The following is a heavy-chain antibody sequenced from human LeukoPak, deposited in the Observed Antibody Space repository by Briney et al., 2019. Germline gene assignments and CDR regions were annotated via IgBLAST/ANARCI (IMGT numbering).Heavy chain of an antibody. CDR1: GFTFSSYE. Sequence: GGSLRLSCAASGFTFSSYEMNWVRQAPGKGLEWVSYISSSGSTIYYADSVKGRFTVSRDNSKNTLYVQMKSLRAEDTAVYYCAKDFVVVPGNVNYFDYWGQGTLVTVSS. D-gene: IGHD2-21*02. V-gene: IGHV3-48*03. CDR3: AKDFVVVPGNVNYFDY. CDR2: ISSSGSTI. J-gene: IGHJ4*02.